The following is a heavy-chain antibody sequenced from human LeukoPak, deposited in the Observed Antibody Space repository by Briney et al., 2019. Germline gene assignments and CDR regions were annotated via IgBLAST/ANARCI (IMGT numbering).Heavy chain of an antibody. J-gene: IGHJ6*02. CDR2: ISAYNSNK. CDR3: VRHIKPAGPWDGMDV. Sequence: ASVKVSCKASGYTFTSYGISWVRQAPGQGLKWVAWISAYNSNKNSAEKFQGRVTMTIDTSTSTAYMELRSLKSDDTAVYYCVRHIKPAGPWDGMDVWGQGTTVIVSS. CDR1: GYTFTSYG. V-gene: IGHV1-18*04. D-gene: IGHD1-26*01.